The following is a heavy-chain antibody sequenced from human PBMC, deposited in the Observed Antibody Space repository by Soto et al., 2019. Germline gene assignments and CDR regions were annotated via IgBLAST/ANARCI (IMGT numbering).Heavy chain of an antibody. CDR2: MSYDGSSQ. CDR3: ARDARTGIHWYYDL. D-gene: IGHD7-27*01. V-gene: IGHV3-30-3*01. Sequence: QEQLVESGGGVVQPGRSLRLSCAASEFSFRSYAMHWVRQAPVRGLEWVAAMSYDGSSQYYGVSVKGRFTISRDNSKDTLYLQMNSLRSEDTAVYYCARDARTGIHWYYDLWGRGTLVTVSS. CDR1: EFSFRSYA. J-gene: IGHJ2*01.